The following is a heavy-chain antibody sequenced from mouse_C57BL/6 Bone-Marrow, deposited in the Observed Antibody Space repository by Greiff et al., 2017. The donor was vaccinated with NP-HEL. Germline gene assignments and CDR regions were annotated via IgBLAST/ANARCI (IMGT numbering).Heavy chain of an antibody. CDR1: GYTFTSYW. D-gene: IGHD1-1*01. CDR3: ARSIYYYSLWYFDV. V-gene: IGHV1-64*01. CDR2: IHPNSGST. Sequence: VQLQQPGAELVKPGASVKLSCKASGYTFTSYWMHWVKQRPGQGLEWIGMIHPNSGSTNYNEKFKSKATLTVDKSSSTAYMQLSSLTYEDSAVYYCARSIYYYSLWYFDVWGTGTTVTVSS. J-gene: IGHJ1*03.